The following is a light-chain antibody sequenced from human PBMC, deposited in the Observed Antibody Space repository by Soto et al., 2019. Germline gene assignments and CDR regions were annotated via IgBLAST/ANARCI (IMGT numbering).Light chain of an antibody. Sequence: QSALTQPASVSGSPGQSITISCTGTSSDVGNYNYVSWYQQHPGKAPKLTIYDVSNRPSGVSNRFSGSKSGITASLTISGLQAEDEADYYCSSYTSSSTYVFGTGTKVTVL. CDR2: DVS. CDR1: SSDVGNYNY. J-gene: IGLJ1*01. V-gene: IGLV2-14*01. CDR3: SSYTSSSTYV.